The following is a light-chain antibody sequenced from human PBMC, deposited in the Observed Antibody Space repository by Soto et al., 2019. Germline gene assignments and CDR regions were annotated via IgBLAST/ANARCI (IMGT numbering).Light chain of an antibody. CDR3: QQGSTTPIT. Sequence: DIQMTQSPSSLSASIGDRVAITCRASQNIGSFLNWYQQKPGEAPRLLVYSAFRIQSGVPSRFNASGPGTDFTLSISSMQPEDFSTYYCQQGSTTPITFGLGTRLEIK. V-gene: IGKV1-39*01. CDR2: SAF. CDR1: QNIGSF. J-gene: IGKJ5*01.